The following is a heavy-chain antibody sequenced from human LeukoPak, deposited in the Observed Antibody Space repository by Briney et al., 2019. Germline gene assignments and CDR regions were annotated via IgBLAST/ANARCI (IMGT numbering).Heavy chain of an antibody. D-gene: IGHD1-20*01. CDR1: GFNFIDYS. CDR3: ARASYNWN. Sequence: PGGSLRLSCAASGFNFIDYSMNWVRQAPGKGLEWISYIGISSGNTKYADSVKGRFTISRDDAKNSLYLQLSSLRAEDTAVYYCARASYNWNWGQGTLVTVSS. V-gene: IGHV3-48*04. J-gene: IGHJ4*02. CDR2: IGISSGNT.